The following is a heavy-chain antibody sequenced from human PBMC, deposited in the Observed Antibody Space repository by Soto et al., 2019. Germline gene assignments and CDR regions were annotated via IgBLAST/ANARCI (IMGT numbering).Heavy chain of an antibody. Sequence: PGGSLRLSCAASGVSFCNYAVHGVRPAPGKGLEWVAVISSDGSNKYYADSVKGRFTISRDTSENTLYLQMNSLRAEDTAVYYCAREIGRYYDSSGFYSLAYWGQGTLVTSPQ. D-gene: IGHD3-22*01. CDR2: ISSDGSNK. V-gene: IGHV3-30-3*01. J-gene: IGHJ4*02. CDR3: AREIGRYYDSSGFYSLAY. CDR1: GVSFCNYA.